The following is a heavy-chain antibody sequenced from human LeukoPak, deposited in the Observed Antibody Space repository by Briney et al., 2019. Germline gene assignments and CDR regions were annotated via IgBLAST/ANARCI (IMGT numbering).Heavy chain of an antibody. CDR2: INPNSGGT. J-gene: IGHJ4*02. D-gene: IGHD2-21*01. Sequence: ASVKVSRKASGYTFTGYYMHWVRQAPGQGLEWMGWINPNSGGTNYAQKFQGRVTMTRDTSISTAYMELSRLRSDDTAVFYCARVSGCGGDCYGWGQGTLVTVSS. V-gene: IGHV1-2*02. CDR3: ARVSGCGGDCYG. CDR1: GYTFTGYY.